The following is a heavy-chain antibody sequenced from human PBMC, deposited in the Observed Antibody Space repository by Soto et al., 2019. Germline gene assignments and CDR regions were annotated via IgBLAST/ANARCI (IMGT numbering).Heavy chain of an antibody. CDR2: IDYAGVNK. CDR3: VSWVSANFDY. CDR1: GFTFSNYA. D-gene: IGHD2-8*01. V-gene: IGHV3-23*01. J-gene: IGHJ4*02. Sequence: GGSLRLSCAASGFTFSNYAMYWVRLAPGKGLEWVSTIDYAGVNKHYADSVKGRFTVSRDNSKDTVDLLMNSLRAEDTAAHYCVSWVSANFDYMGRVTLSTFSS.